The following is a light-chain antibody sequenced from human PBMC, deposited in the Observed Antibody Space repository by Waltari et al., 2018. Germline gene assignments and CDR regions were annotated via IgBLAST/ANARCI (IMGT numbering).Light chain of an antibody. CDR2: SAS. Sequence: DIQMTQSPSSLSASVGDRVTITCRASHSISNFLNWYQQKPGEAPKLLIYSASTLQSGVPSRFSGAGSGTDFSLTIISLQPEDFASYYCQQSSTTPSTFGQGTKLEIK. V-gene: IGKV1-39*01. CDR3: QQSSTTPST. J-gene: IGKJ2*01. CDR1: HSISNF.